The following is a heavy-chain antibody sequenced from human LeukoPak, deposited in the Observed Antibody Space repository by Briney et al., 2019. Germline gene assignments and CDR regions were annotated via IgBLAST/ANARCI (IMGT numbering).Heavy chain of an antibody. J-gene: IGHJ4*02. V-gene: IGHV4-30-2*01. Sequence: SETLSLTCTVSGGSISSGDYSWSWIRQPPGKGLEWIGYIYHTGSTYYNPSLRGRVTISVDRSKNQFSLKLSSVTAADTAVYYCARWAHGSGSYSLQFDYWGQGTLVTVSS. D-gene: IGHD3-10*01. CDR2: IYHTGST. CDR3: ARWAHGSGSYSLQFDY. CDR1: GGSISSGDYS.